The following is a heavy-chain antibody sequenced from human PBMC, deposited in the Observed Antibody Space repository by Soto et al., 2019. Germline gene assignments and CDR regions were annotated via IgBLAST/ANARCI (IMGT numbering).Heavy chain of an antibody. CDR1: GFTFSSYG. V-gene: IGHV3-30*18. J-gene: IGHJ4*02. Sequence: PGGSLRLSCAASGFTFSSYGMHWVRQAPGKGLEWVAVISYDGSNKYYADSVKGRFTISRDNSKNTLYLQMNSLRAEDTAVYYCAKDQLSDNYYDPSNFDYWGQGTLVTVSS. CDR3: AKDQLSDNYYDPSNFDY. CDR2: ISYDGSNK. D-gene: IGHD3-22*01.